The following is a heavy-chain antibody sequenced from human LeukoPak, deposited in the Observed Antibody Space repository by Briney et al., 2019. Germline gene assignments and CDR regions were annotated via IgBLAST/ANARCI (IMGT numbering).Heavy chain of an antibody. CDR2: ICYSGST. CDR3: ARHTDCSGYYYVAAFDI. CDR1: VDSISSYY. Sequence: SETLSLTCTVSVDSISSYYWSWIREPPGKGLEWIGYICYSGSTNYNPSLKRRVTISVDTSKNQFSLKLSSVTAADTGVYYCARHTDCSGYYYVAAFDIWGQGTMVTVSS. J-gene: IGHJ3*02. V-gene: IGHV4-59*08. D-gene: IGHD3-22*01.